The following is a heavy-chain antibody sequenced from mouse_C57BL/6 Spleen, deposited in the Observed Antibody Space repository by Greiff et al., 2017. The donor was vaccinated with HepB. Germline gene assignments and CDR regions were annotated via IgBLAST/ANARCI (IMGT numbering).Heavy chain of an antibody. D-gene: IGHD2-5*01. CDR1: GYAFSSSW. J-gene: IGHJ3*01. CDR2: ICPGDGDT. Sequence: QVQLQQSGPELVKPGASVKISCKASGYAFSSSWMNWVKQRPGKGLEWIGRICPGDGDTNYNGKFKGKATLTADKSSSTAYMQLSSLTSEDSAVYFCARRGSYYSNYDWFAYWGQGTLVTVSA. V-gene: IGHV1-82*01. CDR3: ARRGSYYSNYDWFAY.